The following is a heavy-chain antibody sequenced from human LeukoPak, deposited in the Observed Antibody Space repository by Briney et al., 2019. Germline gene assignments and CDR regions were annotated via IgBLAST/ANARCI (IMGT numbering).Heavy chain of an antibody. V-gene: IGHV3-33*01. CDR2: IWYEGSNK. D-gene: IGHD2-2*01. CDR3: ARDQGCTSTNCYSLFFHY. Sequence: PGRSLRLSCAASGFTFSTYGMHWVRQAPGKGLEWVALIWYEGSNKYYADSVKGRFTISRDNSKNTLYLQMNSLRAEDTAVYYCARDQGCTSTNCYSLFFHYWGQGTLVTVSS. CDR1: GFTFSTYG. J-gene: IGHJ4*02.